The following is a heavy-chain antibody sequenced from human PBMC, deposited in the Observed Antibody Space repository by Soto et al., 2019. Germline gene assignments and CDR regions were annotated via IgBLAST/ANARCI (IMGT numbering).Heavy chain of an antibody. Sequence: QVQLVQSGAEEMKPGASVKVSCKASGYTLTRYSIHWVRQAPGQRLEWMGWINAGNGNTKFSQKFQGAFTSTRDSTAGTAYMELPGLRPGDSAVYCLAMLGMYYFDNRDNYFDFWGQGTVVSVSS. CDR2: INAGNGNT. V-gene: IGHV1-3*05. J-gene: IGHJ4*02. D-gene: IGHD3-22*01. CDR3: AMLGMYYFDNRDNYFDF. CDR1: GYTLTRYS.